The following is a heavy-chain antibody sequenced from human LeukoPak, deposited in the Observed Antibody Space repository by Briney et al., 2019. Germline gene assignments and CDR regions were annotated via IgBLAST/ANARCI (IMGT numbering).Heavy chain of an antibody. CDR3: ARESSSSWYKVTDY. CDR2: IYYSGST. D-gene: IGHD6-13*01. CDR1: GGSISSGGYY. J-gene: IGHJ4*02. V-gene: IGHV4-31*03. Sequence: SQTLSLTCTVSGGSISSGGYYWSWIRQHPGKGLEWIGYIYYSGSTNYNPSLKSRVTISVDTSKNQFSLKLSSVTAADTAVYYCARESSSSWYKVTDYWGQGTLVTVSS.